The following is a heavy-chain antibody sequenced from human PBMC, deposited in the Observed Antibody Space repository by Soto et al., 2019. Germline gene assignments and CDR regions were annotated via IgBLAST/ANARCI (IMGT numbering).Heavy chain of an antibody. J-gene: IGHJ4*02. CDR3: ARDPGQQLVEGYFDY. CDR1: GFTFSSYS. V-gene: IGHV3-21*01. D-gene: IGHD6-13*01. Sequence: GGSLRLSCAASGFTFSSYSMNWVRQAPGKGLEWVSSISSSSSYIYYADSVKGRFTISRDNAKNSLYLQMNSLRAEDTAVYYCARDPGQQLVEGYFDYWGQGTLVTVSS. CDR2: ISSSSSYI.